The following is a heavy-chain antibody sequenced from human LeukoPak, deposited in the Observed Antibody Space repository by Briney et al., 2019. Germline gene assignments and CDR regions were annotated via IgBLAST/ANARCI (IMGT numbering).Heavy chain of an antibody. CDR2: INPDGSEK. CDR1: RFTFNKYY. D-gene: IGHD3-22*01. V-gene: IGHV3-7*01. J-gene: IGHJ4*02. CDR3: ARDPAADYYDSSGYYFDY. Sequence: GGSLRLSCVASRFTFNKYYMSWVRQAPGKGLQWVANINPDGSEKYYVDSEKGRFTISRDNAKNSLYLQMNSLRAEDTAVYYCARDPAADYYDSSGYYFDYWGQGTLVTVSS.